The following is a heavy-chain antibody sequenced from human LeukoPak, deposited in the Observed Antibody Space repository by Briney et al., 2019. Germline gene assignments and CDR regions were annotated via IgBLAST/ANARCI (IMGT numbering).Heavy chain of an antibody. Sequence: ASVKVSCKASGYSFTTYTLNWVRQAPGQGLEWMGWINTNTGNPTYAQGFTGRFVFSLDTSVSTAYLQISSLKAEDTAVYYCARDDEWGGYYYGMDVWGQGTTATVSS. D-gene: IGHD1-26*01. V-gene: IGHV7-4-1*02. CDR3: ARDDEWGGYYYGMDV. CDR2: INTNTGNP. J-gene: IGHJ6*02. CDR1: GYSFTTYT.